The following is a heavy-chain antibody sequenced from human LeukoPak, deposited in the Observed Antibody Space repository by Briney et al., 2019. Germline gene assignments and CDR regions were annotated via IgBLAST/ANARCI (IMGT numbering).Heavy chain of an antibody. CDR3: ARDRTTLFYYYYMDV. CDR1: GYTFTSYG. V-gene: IGHV1-18*01. D-gene: IGHD1-7*01. CDR2: ISAYNGNT. Sequence: ASVKVSCKASGYTFTSYGISWVRQAPGQGLEWMGWISAYNGNTNYAQKLQGRVTMTTDTSTSTAYMELRSLRSDDTAVYYCARDRTTLFYYYYMDVWGKGTTVTVSS. J-gene: IGHJ6*03.